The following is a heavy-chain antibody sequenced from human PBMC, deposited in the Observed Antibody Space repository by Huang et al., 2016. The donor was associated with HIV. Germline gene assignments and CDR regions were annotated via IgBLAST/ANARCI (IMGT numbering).Heavy chain of an antibody. CDR2: ISKSSSPI. CDR3: ARGMGASWFAY. Sequence: EVQLVESGGGLVQPGGSLRLSCAASGFTFSSGNMNWVRQAPGKGLEWLSYISKSSSPIYYADSVKGRFTISRDNAKNALYLQMNSLGDEDTAVYYCARGMGASWFAYWGQGALVTVSS. D-gene: IGHD1-26*01. J-gene: IGHJ4*02. V-gene: IGHV3-48*02. CDR1: GFTFSSGN.